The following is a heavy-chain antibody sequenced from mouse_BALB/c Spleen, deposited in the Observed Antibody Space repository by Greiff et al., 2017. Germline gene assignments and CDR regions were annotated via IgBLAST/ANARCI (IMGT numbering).Heavy chain of an antibody. CDR2: IYPGSGNT. Sequence: QVQLQQSGAELARPGASVKLSCKASGYTFTDYYINWVKQRTGQGLEWIGEIYPGSGNTYYNEKFKGKATLTADKSSSTAYMQLSSLTSEDSAVYFCARDGSSPFAYWGQGTLVTVAA. CDR1: GYTFTDYY. CDR3: ARDGSSPFAY. V-gene: IGHV1-77*01. D-gene: IGHD1-1*01. J-gene: IGHJ3*01.